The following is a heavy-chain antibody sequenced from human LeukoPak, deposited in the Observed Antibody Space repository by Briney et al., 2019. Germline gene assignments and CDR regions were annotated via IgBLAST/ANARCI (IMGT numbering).Heavy chain of an antibody. Sequence: PGGSLRLSCAASGFTVSSNYMSWVRQAPGKGLEGVSVIYSGGGTYYADSVKGRFTISRDNSKNTLYLQMNSLRAEDTAVYYCAREGLTGTIDYWGQGTLVTVSS. D-gene: IGHD1/OR15-1a*01. CDR3: AREGLTGTIDY. V-gene: IGHV3-53*01. CDR1: GFTVSSNY. J-gene: IGHJ4*02. CDR2: IYSGGGT.